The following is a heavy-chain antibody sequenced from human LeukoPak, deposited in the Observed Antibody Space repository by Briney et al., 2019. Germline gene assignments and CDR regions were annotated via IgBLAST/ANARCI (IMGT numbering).Heavy chain of an antibody. CDR2: IIPIFGTA. V-gene: IGHV1-69*05. D-gene: IGHD2-15*01. CDR1: GGTFSSYA. Sequence: SVKVSCKTSGGTFSSYAISWVRQAPGQGLEWMGGIIPIFGTANYAQKFQGRVTITTDESTSTAYMELSSLRSEDTAVYYCAIKYCSGGSCYNYYYYMDVWGKGTTVTVSS. CDR3: AIKYCSGGSCYNYYYYMDV. J-gene: IGHJ6*03.